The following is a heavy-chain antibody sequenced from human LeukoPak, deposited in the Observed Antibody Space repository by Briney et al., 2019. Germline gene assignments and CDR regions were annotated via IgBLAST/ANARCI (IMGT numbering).Heavy chain of an antibody. J-gene: IGHJ4*02. Sequence: PGGSLRLSCTASGFTFGDYAMSWVRQAPGKRLEWVSSISSSSSYIYYADSVKGRFTISRDNAKNSLYLQMNSLRAEDTAVYYCARDGVGPTNYWGQGTLVTVSS. CDR1: GFTFGDYA. CDR3: ARDGVGPTNY. D-gene: IGHD3-3*01. CDR2: ISSSSSYI. V-gene: IGHV3-21*01.